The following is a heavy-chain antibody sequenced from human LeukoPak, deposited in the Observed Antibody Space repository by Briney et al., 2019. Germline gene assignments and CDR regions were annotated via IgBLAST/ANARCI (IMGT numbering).Heavy chain of an antibody. CDR3: AKPYDILTGYLDY. J-gene: IGHJ4*02. CDR1: GLTFGSYG. D-gene: IGHD3-9*01. Sequence: GGSLRLSCAASGLTFGSYGMSWVRQAPGKGLEWVSFITPNADRTSYADSVKGRFTISRDNSKNTLYLQMNSLRAEDTAVYYCAKPYDILTGYLDYWGQGTLVTVSS. CDR2: ITPNADRT. V-gene: IGHV3-23*01.